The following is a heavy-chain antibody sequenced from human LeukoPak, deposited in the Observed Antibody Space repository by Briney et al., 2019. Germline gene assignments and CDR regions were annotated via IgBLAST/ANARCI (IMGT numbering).Heavy chain of an antibody. V-gene: IGHV3-23*01. D-gene: IGHD4-17*01. CDR3: AGGYGDYGIDY. J-gene: IGHJ4*02. CDR1: GFTFSSYA. Sequence: GGSLRLSCAASGFTFSSYAMSWVRQAPGKGLEWVSAISGSGGSTYYADSVKGRFTISRDNSKNTLYLQMGSLRAEDMAVYYCAGGYGDYGIDYWGQGTLVTVSS. CDR2: ISGSGGST.